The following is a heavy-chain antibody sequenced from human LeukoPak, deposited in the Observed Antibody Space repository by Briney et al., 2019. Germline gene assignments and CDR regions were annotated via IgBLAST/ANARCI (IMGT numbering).Heavy chain of an antibody. D-gene: IGHD2-15*01. CDR1: GFTFSSYW. Sequence: GGSLRLSCAASGFTFSSYWMHWVRQAPGKGLVWVSRINSDGSNTRYADSVKGRFTISRDNAKNSLYLQMNSLRAEDTALYYCAKDHGCSGGSCYGGWFDPWGQGTLVTVSS. J-gene: IGHJ5*02. V-gene: IGHV3-74*01. CDR3: AKDHGCSGGSCYGGWFDP. CDR2: INSDGSNT.